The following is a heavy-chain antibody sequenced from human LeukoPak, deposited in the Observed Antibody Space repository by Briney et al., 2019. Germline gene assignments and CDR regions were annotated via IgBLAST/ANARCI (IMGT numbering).Heavy chain of an antibody. D-gene: IGHD2-15*01. CDR3: AMVPRGYSYYFDY. J-gene: IGHJ4*02. CDR2: INSDGSST. Sequence: GGSLRLSCAASGFTFSSYWMHWVRQAPGKGLVWVSRINSDGSSTSYADSVKGRFTISRDNAKNTLYLQMNSLRAEDTAVYYCAMVPRGYSYYFDYWGQGTLVTVSS. V-gene: IGHV3-74*01. CDR1: GFTFSSYW.